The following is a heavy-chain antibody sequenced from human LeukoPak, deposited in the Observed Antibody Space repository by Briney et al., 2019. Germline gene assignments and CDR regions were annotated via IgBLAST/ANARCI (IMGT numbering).Heavy chain of an antibody. CDR2: IYPSGST. V-gene: IGHV4-59*01. CDR3: ARDSRYSDTSGYYYSHYYMDV. D-gene: IGHD3-22*01. J-gene: IGHJ6*03. Sequence: SWLSKTKGKRLEYIGYIYPSGSTHYNPSLKRRVTMSVDTSKKQFPLTLSSVPAADTAVYYCARDSRYSDTSGYYYSHYYMDVWGKGTTATVSS.